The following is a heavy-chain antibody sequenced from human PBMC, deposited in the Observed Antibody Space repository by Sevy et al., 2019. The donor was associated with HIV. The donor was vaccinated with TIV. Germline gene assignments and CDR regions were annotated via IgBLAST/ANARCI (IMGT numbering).Heavy chain of an antibody. CDR3: ARGRSIGISPEDV. CDR2: INHSGST. V-gene: IGHV4-61*01. J-gene: IGHJ6*02. Sequence: SETLSLTCTVSGASVSSVSNYWIWIRQPPGKGLEWIGEINHSGSTNYNPSLKSRVTISVDTSKNQFSLKLSSVTAADTAVYYCARGRSIGISPEDVWGQGTTVTVSS. D-gene: IGHD3-10*01. CDR1: GASVSSVSNY.